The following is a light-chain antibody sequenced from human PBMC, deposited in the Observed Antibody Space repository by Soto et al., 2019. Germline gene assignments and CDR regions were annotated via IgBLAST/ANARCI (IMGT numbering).Light chain of an antibody. Sequence: EIVLTQSPGTLSLSPGERATLSCRASRSVNNNYLAWYQQKPGQAPRLLIFGASSRATGIPDRFIGSGSETDFTLTISRLEPEDFAVYYCQQYGTTRITFGQGTRLEIK. CDR2: GAS. V-gene: IGKV3-20*01. CDR3: QQYGTTRIT. J-gene: IGKJ5*01. CDR1: RSVNNNY.